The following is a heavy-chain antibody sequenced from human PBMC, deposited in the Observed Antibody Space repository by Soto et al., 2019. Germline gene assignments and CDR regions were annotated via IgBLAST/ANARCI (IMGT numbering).Heavy chain of an antibody. V-gene: IGHV4-39*02. D-gene: IGHD3-3*01. CDR1: GGSISSSSYY. CDR2: IYYSGST. Sequence: SETLSLTCTVSGGSISSSSYYWGWIRQPPGKGLEWIGSIYYSGSTYYNPSLKSRVTISVDTSKNQFSLKLSSVTAADTAVYYCARDGGPVAYDFWSGYYRSYHYYGMDVWGQGTTVTVSS. J-gene: IGHJ6*02. CDR3: ARDGGPVAYDFWSGYYRSYHYYGMDV.